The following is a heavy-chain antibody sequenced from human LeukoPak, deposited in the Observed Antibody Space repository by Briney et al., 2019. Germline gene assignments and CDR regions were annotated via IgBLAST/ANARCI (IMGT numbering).Heavy chain of an antibody. J-gene: IGHJ4*02. CDR1: GYTFTGYY. CDR3: AREETSGGFDY. CDR2: INPNSGGT. Sequence: ASVKVSCKASGYTFTGYYLHWVRQAPGQGLEWMGRINPNSGGTNYAQKFQGRVTMTRDTSISTAYMELSRLRSDDTAVYYCAREETSGGFDYWGQGTLVTVSS. D-gene: IGHD3-10*01. V-gene: IGHV1-2*06.